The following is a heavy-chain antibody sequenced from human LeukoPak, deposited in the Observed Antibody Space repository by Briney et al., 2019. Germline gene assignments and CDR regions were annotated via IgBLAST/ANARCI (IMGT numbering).Heavy chain of an antibody. J-gene: IGHJ4*02. D-gene: IGHD4-23*01. Sequence: SETLSLTCAVSGGSISSSNWWSWARQPPGKGLEWIGEIYHSGSTNYNPSLKSRVTISVDKSKNQFSLKLSSVAAADTAMYYCAGNGGNSNFDYWGQGTLVTVSS. CDR1: GGSISSSNW. CDR2: IYHSGST. CDR3: AGNGGNSNFDY. V-gene: IGHV4-4*02.